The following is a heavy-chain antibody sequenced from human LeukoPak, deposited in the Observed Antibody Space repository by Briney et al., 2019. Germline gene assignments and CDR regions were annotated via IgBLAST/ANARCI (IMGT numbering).Heavy chain of an antibody. CDR1: GGSFSGYY. J-gene: IGHJ4*02. D-gene: IGHD6-13*01. CDR3: ASTLSSSWHYGIDY. Sequence: SETLSLTCAVYGGSFSGYYWSWIRQPPGKGLEWIGYIYYSGSTYYNPSLKSRVTISVDTSKNQFSLKLSSVTAADTAVYYCASTLSSSWHYGIDYWGQGTLVTVSS. CDR2: IYYSGST. V-gene: IGHV4-30-4*08.